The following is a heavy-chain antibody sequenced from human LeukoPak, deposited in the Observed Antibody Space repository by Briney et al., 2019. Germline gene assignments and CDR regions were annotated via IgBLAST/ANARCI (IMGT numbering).Heavy chain of an antibody. CDR1: GNSISSVYY. CDR3: AGQHDSNGYYFY. D-gene: IGHD3-22*01. J-gene: IGHJ4*02. V-gene: IGHV4-38-2*01. CDR2: IYHTGST. Sequence: SETLSLTCAVTGNSISSVYYRGWIRQPPGKGLQWIGSIYHTGSTYYTPSLKSRVTISVDTSKNRFSLKLSSVTAADTAVYYCAGQHDSNGYYFYWGQGTLVTVSS.